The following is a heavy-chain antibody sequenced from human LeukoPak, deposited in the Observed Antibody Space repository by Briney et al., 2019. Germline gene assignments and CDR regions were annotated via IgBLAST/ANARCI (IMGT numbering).Heavy chain of an antibody. J-gene: IGHJ5*02. V-gene: IGHV1-8*01. Sequence: ASVKVSCKASGYTFTSYDINWVRQATGQGLEWMGWMNPNSGNTGYAQKFQGRATMTRNTSISTAYMELSSLRSEDTAVYYCARHHESRYCSSTSCPTGWFDPWGQGTLVTVSS. CDR2: MNPNSGNT. CDR1: GYTFTSYD. D-gene: IGHD2-2*01. CDR3: ARHHESRYCSSTSCPTGWFDP.